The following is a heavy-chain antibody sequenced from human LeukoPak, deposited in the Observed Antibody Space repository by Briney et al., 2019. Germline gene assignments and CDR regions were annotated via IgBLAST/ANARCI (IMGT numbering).Heavy chain of an antibody. CDR3: ARMGVIAVAGTPHFDY. J-gene: IGHJ4*02. V-gene: IGHV4-59*08. CDR1: GGSISSYY. Sequence: SKTLSLTCTVSGGSISSYYWSWIRQPPGKGLEWIGYIYYSGSTNYNPSLKSRVTISVDTSKNQFSLKLSSVTAADTAVYYCARMGVIAVAGTPHFDYWGQGTLVTVSS. D-gene: IGHD6-19*01. CDR2: IYYSGST.